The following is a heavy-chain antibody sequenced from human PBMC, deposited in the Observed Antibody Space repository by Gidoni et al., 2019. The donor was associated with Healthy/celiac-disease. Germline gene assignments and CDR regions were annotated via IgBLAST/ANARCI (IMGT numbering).Heavy chain of an antibody. CDR3: ARHVGGYSGYDPYFDY. J-gene: IGHJ4*02. Sequence: QLQLQESGPGLVKPSETLSLTCTVSGGSISSSSYYWGWIRQPPGKGLEWIGSIYYSGSTYYNPSLKSRVTISVDTSKNQFSLKLSSVTAADTAVYYCARHVGGYSGYDPYFDYWGQGTLVTVSS. CDR2: IYYSGST. D-gene: IGHD5-12*01. V-gene: IGHV4-39*01. CDR1: GGSISSSSYY.